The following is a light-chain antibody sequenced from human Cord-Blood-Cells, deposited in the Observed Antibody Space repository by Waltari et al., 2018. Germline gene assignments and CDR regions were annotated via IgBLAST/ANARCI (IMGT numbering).Light chain of an antibody. V-gene: IGKV4-1*01. J-gene: IGKJ1*01. Sequence: VSLGERATINCKSSQSVLYSSNNKNYLAWYQQKPGQPPKLLIYWASTRESGVPDRFSGSGSGTDFTLTISSLQAEDVAVYYCQQYYSTPPTFGQGP. CDR2: WAS. CDR3: QQYYSTPPT. CDR1: QSVLYSSNNKNY.